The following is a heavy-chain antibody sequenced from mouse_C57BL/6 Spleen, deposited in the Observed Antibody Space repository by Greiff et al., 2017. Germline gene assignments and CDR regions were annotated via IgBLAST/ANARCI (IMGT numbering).Heavy chain of an antibody. CDR2: IWRGGST. V-gene: IGHV2-5*01. J-gene: IGHJ3*01. D-gene: IGHD1-1*01. CDR3: AKNYGSSPAWFAY. CDR1: GFSLTSYG. Sequence: QVQLQQSGPGLVQPSQSLSITCTVSGFSLTSYGVHWVRQSPGKGLEWLGVIWRGGSTDYNAAFMSRLSITKDNSKSQVFFKMYSLQADDTAIYYCAKNYGSSPAWFAYWGQGTLVTVSA.